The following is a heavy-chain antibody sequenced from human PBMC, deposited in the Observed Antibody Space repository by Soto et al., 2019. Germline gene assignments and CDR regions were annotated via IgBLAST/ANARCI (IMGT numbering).Heavy chain of an antibody. CDR3: ARRLPNFALFMVPFAY. D-gene: IGHD3-9*01. CDR1: GFTFSNHA. CDR2: ISNDGSRD. J-gene: IGHJ4*02. V-gene: IGHV3-30*04. Sequence: QVQLVESGGGVVQPGRSLTLSCAASGFTFSNHAIHWVRQAPGKGLEGVAVISNDGSRDYYADSVKGRFTMSRDNSKNTLYPQMNSLRLEETAVYYCARRLPNFALFMVPFAYWGQGTLVTVSS.